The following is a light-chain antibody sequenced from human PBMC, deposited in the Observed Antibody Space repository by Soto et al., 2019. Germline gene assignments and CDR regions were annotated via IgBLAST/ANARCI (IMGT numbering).Light chain of an antibody. CDR3: QQYNNWPLT. J-gene: IGKJ4*01. CDR1: HRASGY. CDR2: GAS. Sequence: EILMTQSPATLSVSPGESATLSCRASHRASGYLAWYQQKPGQAPRLLIYGASTRATGVPARFSGSGSGTVFTLTISSLQSEDFAVYYCQQYNNWPLTFGGGTKVDIK. V-gene: IGKV3-15*01.